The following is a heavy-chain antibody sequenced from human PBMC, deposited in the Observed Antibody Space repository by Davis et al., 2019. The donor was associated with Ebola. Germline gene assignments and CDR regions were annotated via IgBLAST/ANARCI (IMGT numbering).Heavy chain of an antibody. V-gene: IGHV1-18*01. CDR3: ARVKYDFWSGYDY. Sequence: AASVKVSCKASGGTFSSYAISWVRQAPGQRLEWMGWINAGNGNTKYSQKFQGRVTMTTDTSTSTAYMELRSLRSDDTAVYYCARVKYDFWSGYDYWGQGTLVTVSS. J-gene: IGHJ4*02. CDR1: GGTFSSYA. D-gene: IGHD3-3*01. CDR2: INAGNGNT.